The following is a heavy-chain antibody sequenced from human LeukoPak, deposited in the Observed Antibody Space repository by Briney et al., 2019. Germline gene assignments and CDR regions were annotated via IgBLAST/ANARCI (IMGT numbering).Heavy chain of an antibody. CDR1: GFTFSTYA. J-gene: IGHJ4*02. CDR3: ARDGPEGYFDY. V-gene: IGHV3-23*01. Sequence: QPGGSLRLSCAASGFTFSTYAVNWVRQAPGKGLEWVSTISGSGDSTYYADSVKGRFTISRDNSKNTLYLQMNSLRAEDTAVYYCARDGPEGYFDYWGQGTLVTVSS. CDR2: ISGSGDST.